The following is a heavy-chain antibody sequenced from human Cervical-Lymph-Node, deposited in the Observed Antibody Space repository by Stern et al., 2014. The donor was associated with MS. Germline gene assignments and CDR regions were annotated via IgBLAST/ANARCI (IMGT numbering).Heavy chain of an antibody. CDR3: EKTTVTTRPFEF. Sequence: EVQLVQSGGGLVQPGRSLRLSCAASGFTVNDYSMHWVRQAPGKGLEWVSGISWDGGSTEYAASVKGRFAISRDNAKNSLFLHMNSLRPEDTAFYYCEKTTVTTRPFEFWGQGTLVTVSS. V-gene: IGHV3-9*01. D-gene: IGHD4-17*01. CDR2: ISWDGGST. CDR1: GFTVNDYS. J-gene: IGHJ4*02.